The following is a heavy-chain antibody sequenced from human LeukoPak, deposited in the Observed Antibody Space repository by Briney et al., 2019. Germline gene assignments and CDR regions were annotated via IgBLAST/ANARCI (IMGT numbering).Heavy chain of an antibody. Sequence: GGSLRLSCAASGFTFSSYSMNWVRQAPGKGLEWVANINEDGSVKYYVDSVKGRFTISRDNAKNSVYLQVNSLRDEDTAVYYCARDKLVGDSYFIYWGQGTLVTVSS. D-gene: IGHD2-21*02. J-gene: IGHJ4*02. CDR3: ARDKLVGDSYFIY. CDR2: INEDGSVK. V-gene: IGHV3-7*01. CDR1: GFTFSSYS.